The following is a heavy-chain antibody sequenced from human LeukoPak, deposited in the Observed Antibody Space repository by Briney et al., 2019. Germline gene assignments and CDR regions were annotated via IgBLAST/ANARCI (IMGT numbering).Heavy chain of an antibody. J-gene: IGHJ4*02. CDR3: ATEIVPQSLFDY. CDR1: GFTFSSYS. Sequence: GGSLRLSCAASGFTFSSYSMNWVRQAPGKGLEWVSSISSSSSYIYFADSVKGRFTISRDNAKNSLYLQMNSLRAEDTAVYYCATEIVPQSLFDYWGQGTLVTVSS. CDR2: ISSSSSYI. V-gene: IGHV3-21*06. D-gene: IGHD1-26*01.